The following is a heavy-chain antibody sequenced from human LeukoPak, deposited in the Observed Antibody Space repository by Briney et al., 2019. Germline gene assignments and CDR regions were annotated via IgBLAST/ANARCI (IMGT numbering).Heavy chain of an antibody. CDR2: ISDSGRST. V-gene: IGHV3-23*01. Sequence: GGSLRLSCAASGFTFRSYAMSWVRQAPGKGLEGVSSISDSGRSTYHADSVKGRFTISRDNSKNTLYLQMNSLRADDTAVYYCAKSKSGDCSGGSCSFEYWGQGTLVTVSS. CDR3: AKSKSGDCSGGSCSFEY. CDR1: GFTFRSYA. D-gene: IGHD2-15*01. J-gene: IGHJ4*02.